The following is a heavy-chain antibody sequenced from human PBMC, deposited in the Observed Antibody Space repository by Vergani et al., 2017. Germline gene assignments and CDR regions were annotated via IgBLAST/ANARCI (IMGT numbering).Heavy chain of an antibody. V-gene: IGHV3-23*04. J-gene: IGHJ5*02. CDR1: GFTFDDYA. Sequence: EVQLVESGGGLVQPGRSLRLSCAASGFTFDDYAMHWVRQAPGKGLEWVSGISGTGGSTHYADSVKGRFTISRDNSKNTLYLQMNSLRAEDTAVYYCAKLFSTVTTAVPNHWGQGTLVTVSS. CDR2: ISGTGGST. D-gene: IGHD4-17*01. CDR3: AKLFSTVTTAVPNH.